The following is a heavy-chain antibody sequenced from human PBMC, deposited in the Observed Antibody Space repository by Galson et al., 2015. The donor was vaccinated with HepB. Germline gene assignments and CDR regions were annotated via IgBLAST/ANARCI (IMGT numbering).Heavy chain of an antibody. Sequence: SVKVSCKASGGTFSSYAISWVRQAPGQGLEWMGGIIPIFSTANYAQKFQGRVTITADESTSTAYMELSSLRSEDTAVYYCARAVGARDTAMVTSPPMYYYYGMDVWGQGTTVTVSS. CDR1: GGTFSSYA. D-gene: IGHD5-18*01. CDR2: IIPIFSTA. J-gene: IGHJ6*02. V-gene: IGHV1-69*13. CDR3: ARAVGARDTAMVTSPPMYYYYGMDV.